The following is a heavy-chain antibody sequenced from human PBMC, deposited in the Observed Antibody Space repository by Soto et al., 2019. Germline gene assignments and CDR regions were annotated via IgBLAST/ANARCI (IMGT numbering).Heavy chain of an antibody. J-gene: IGHJ2*01. V-gene: IGHV1-18*04. CDR1: GYTFTTYS. Sequence: ASVKVSCKASGYTFTTYSITWVRQAPGQGLEWVGWISTSNGATNYAQKFQGRVTVTTDTSTTTAYMELRSLRSDDTAVNYCARRGNWYFDLWGRGTLVTVSS. D-gene: IGHD3-16*01. CDR3: ARRGNWYFDL. CDR2: ISTSNGAT.